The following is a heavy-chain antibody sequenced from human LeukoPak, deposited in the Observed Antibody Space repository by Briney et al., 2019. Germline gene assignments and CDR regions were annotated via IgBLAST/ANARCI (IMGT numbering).Heavy chain of an antibody. CDR3: AREVFGGSVDFDY. Sequence: SETLSLTCTVSGGSVSSGSYYWSWLRQPPGKGLEGIGFIYYSGSTTYNPSLKSRATISIDTSKNLFSLKLSSVTAADTAVYYCAREVFGGSVDFDYWGQGTLVTVSS. V-gene: IGHV4-61*01. CDR1: GGSVSSGSYY. J-gene: IGHJ4*02. CDR2: IYYSGST. D-gene: IGHD2-15*01.